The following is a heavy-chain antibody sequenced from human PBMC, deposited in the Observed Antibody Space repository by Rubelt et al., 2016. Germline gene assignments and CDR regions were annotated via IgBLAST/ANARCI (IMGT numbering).Heavy chain of an antibody. CDR3: VGGEPADY. V-gene: IGHV1-69*06. D-gene: IGHD3-10*01. J-gene: IGHJ4*02. CDR2: IIPIFGTA. CDR1: GGTFSSYA. Sequence: QVQLVQSGAEVKKPGSSVKVSCKASGGTFSSYAISWVRQAPGQGLEWMGGIIPIFGTANYAQRFQGRVTMTTDTSTSTADMELRSLRSDDTAVYYCVGGEPADYWGQGTLVTVSS.